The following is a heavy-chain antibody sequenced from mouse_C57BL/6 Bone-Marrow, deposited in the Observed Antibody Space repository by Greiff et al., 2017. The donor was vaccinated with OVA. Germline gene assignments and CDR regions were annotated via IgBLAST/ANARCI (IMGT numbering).Heavy chain of an antibody. CDR3: ARSLYYYGSTFLDY. CDR2: IYPGSGNT. J-gene: IGHJ2*01. D-gene: IGHD1-1*01. CDR1: GYTFTDYY. V-gene: IGHV1-76*01. Sequence: VKLMESGAELVRPGASVKLSCKASGYTFTDYYINWVKQRPGQGLEWIARIYPGSGNTYYNEKFKGKATLTAEKSSSTAYMQLSSLTSEDSAVYFCARSLYYYGSTFLDYWGQGTTLTVSS.